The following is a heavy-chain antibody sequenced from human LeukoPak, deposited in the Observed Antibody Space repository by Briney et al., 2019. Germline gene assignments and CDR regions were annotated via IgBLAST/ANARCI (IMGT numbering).Heavy chain of an antibody. V-gene: IGHV3-33*06. J-gene: IGHJ4*02. CDR2: IWYDGSNK. CDR1: GFTFSSYG. CDR3: AKGHYYGSGSLDY. Sequence: GGSLRLSCAASGFTFSSYGMHWVRQAPGKGLEWVAVIWYDGSNKYYADSVKGRFTISRDNSKNTLYVQMNSLRAEDTAVYYCAKGHYYGSGSLDYWGQGTLVTVSP. D-gene: IGHD3-10*01.